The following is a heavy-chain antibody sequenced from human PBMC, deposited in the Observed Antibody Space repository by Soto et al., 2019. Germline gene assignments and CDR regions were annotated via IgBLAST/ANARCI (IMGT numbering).Heavy chain of an antibody. V-gene: IGHV4-31*03. CDR2: IYYSGST. D-gene: IGHD4-17*01. CDR3: ARSPEATVTAFDY. CDR1: GGSISSGGYY. Sequence: QVQLQESGPGLVKPSQTLSLTCTVSGGSISSGGYYWSWIRQHPGKGLEWIGYIYYSGSTYYNPPLKSRVTLSVDTSKNQFSLKLSSVTAADTAVYYCARSPEATVTAFDYWGQGTLVTVSS. J-gene: IGHJ4*02.